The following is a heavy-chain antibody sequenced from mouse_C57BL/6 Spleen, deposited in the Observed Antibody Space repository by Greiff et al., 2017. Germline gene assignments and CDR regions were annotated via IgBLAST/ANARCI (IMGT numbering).Heavy chain of an antibody. J-gene: IGHJ2*01. CDR3: ARNYGSSFDY. Sequence: EVQLQQSGPELVKPGASVKMSCKASGYTFTDYNMHWVKQSHGKSLEWIGYINPNNGGTSYNQKFKGKATLTVTKSSSTAYMELRSLTSEDSAVYYCARNYGSSFDYWGQGTTLTVSS. D-gene: IGHD1-1*01. CDR1: GYTFTDYN. CDR2: INPNNGGT. V-gene: IGHV1-22*01.